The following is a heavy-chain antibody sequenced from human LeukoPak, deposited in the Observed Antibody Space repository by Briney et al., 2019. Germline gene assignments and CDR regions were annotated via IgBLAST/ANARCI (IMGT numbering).Heavy chain of an antibody. CDR2: IKQDGSEK. J-gene: IGHJ4*02. Sequence: GGCLRLSCAASGFTFSSYWMSWVRQAPGKGLEWVANIKQDGSEKYYVACVKGRFTISRDNAKNSLDLQMNSLRAEDTAVYYCARVGDILTGYSFDYWGQGTLVTVSS. CDR3: ARVGDILTGYSFDY. D-gene: IGHD3-9*01. CDR1: GFTFSSYW. V-gene: IGHV3-7*01.